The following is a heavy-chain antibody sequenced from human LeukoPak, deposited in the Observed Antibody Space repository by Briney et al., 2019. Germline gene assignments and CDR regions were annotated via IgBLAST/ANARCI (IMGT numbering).Heavy chain of an antibody. Sequence: ASVKVSCKASGFTFTCYGISWVRQAPGQGLEWMGWISACNGNTNYAQKLQGRVTMTTDTSTSTAYMELRSLRSDDTAVYYCASGEGYCSGGSCALEYYFDYWGQGALVTVSS. J-gene: IGHJ4*02. CDR2: ISACNGNT. D-gene: IGHD2-15*01. CDR1: GFTFTCYG. CDR3: ASGEGYCSGGSCALEYYFDY. V-gene: IGHV1-18*04.